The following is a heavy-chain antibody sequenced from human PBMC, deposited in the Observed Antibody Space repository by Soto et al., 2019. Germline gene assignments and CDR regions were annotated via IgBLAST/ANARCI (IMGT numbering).Heavy chain of an antibody. CDR2: INHSGST. CDR3: ARGAGYSSDY. V-gene: IGHV4-34*01. D-gene: IGHD2-15*01. CDR1: GGSFSGYY. Sequence: PSETLSLTCAVYGGSFSGYYWSWIRQPPGKGLEWIGEINHSGSTNYNPSLKSRVTISVDTSKNQFYLKLSSVTAADTAVYYCARGAGYSSDYWGQGTLVTVSS. J-gene: IGHJ4*02.